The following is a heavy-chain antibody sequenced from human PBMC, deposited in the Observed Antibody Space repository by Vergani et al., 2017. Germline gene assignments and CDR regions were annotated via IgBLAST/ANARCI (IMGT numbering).Heavy chain of an antibody. J-gene: IGHJ4*02. V-gene: IGHV3-33*01. D-gene: IGHD2-15*01. CDR3: ASGHCSGGSGYPGTLDY. CDR1: GFTFSSYG. Sequence: QVQLVESGGGVVQPGRSLRLSCAASGFTFSSYGMHWVRQAPGKGLEWVAVIWYDGSNKYYADSVKGRFTISRDNSKNTLYLQMNSLRAEDTAVYYCASGHCSGGSGYPGTLDYWGQGTLVTVSS. CDR2: IWYDGSNK.